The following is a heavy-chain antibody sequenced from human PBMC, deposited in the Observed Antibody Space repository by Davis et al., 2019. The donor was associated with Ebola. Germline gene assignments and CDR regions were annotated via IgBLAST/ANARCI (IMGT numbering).Heavy chain of an antibody. D-gene: IGHD3-16*02. Sequence: PSETLSLTCTVSGGSISSYYWSWIRQPPGKGLEWIGYIYYSGSTNYNPSLKSRVTISVDTSKNQFSLKLSSVTAADTAVYYCARGVWGSYRPLYNWFDPWGQGTLVTVSS. CDR1: GGSISSYY. CDR2: IYYSGST. CDR3: ARGVWGSYRPLYNWFDP. J-gene: IGHJ5*02. V-gene: IGHV4-59*01.